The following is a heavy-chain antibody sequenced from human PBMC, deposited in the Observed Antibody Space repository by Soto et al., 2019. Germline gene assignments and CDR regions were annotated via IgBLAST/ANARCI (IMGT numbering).Heavy chain of an antibody. Sequence: SETLSLTCTVSGGSISSYYWSWIRQPPGKGLEWIGYIYYSGSTNYNPSLKSRVTISVDTSKNQFSLKLSSVTAADTAVYYCARSPYQNWSDPWGQGTLVTVSS. CDR1: GGSISSYY. CDR3: ARSPYQNWSDP. V-gene: IGHV4-59*01. CDR2: IYYSGST. J-gene: IGHJ5*02.